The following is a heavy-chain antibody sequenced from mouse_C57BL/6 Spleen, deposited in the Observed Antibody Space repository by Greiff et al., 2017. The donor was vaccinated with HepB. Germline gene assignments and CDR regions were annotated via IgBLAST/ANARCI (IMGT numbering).Heavy chain of an antibody. V-gene: IGHV1-7*01. CDR1: GYTFTSYW. CDR2: INPSSGYT. Sequence: LQESGAELAKPGASVKLSCKASGYTFTSYWMHWVKQRPGQGLEWIGYINPSSGYTKYNQKFKDKATLTADKSPSTAYMQLSSLTYEDSAVYDCAREWDGGYFDVWGTGTTVTVSS. J-gene: IGHJ1*03. CDR3: AREWDGGYFDV. D-gene: IGHD2-3*01.